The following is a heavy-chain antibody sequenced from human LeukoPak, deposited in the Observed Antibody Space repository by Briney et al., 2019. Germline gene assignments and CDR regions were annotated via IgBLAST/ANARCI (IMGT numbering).Heavy chain of an antibody. Sequence: GGSLRLSCAASGFIFTSYSMNWVRQAPGKGLEWISYISSSSSTIYYADSVRGRFTISRDNAKNSLYLQMNSLRAEDTAVYYCARRSRDTPIYFFDYWGQGTLVTVSS. CDR2: ISSSSSTI. CDR1: GFIFTSYS. CDR3: ARRSRDTPIYFFDY. V-gene: IGHV3-48*04. D-gene: IGHD5-24*01. J-gene: IGHJ4*02.